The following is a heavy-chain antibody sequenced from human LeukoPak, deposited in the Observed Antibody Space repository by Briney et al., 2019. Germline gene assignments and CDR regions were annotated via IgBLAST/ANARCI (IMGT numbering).Heavy chain of an antibody. CDR1: GGSISSGGYY. CDR2: IYYSGST. Sequence: SETLSLTCTVSGGSISSGGYYWSWIRQHPGRGLEWIGYIYYSGSTYYNPSLKSRVTISVDTSKNQFSLKLSSVTAADTAVYYCASEGYDSSGYYSIFDYWGLGTLVTVSS. CDR3: ASEGYDSSGYYSIFDY. D-gene: IGHD3-22*01. V-gene: IGHV4-31*03. J-gene: IGHJ4*02.